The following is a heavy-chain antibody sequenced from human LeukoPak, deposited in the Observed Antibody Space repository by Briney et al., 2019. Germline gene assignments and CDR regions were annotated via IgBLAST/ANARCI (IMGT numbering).Heavy chain of an antibody. J-gene: IGHJ4*02. CDR1: GHSITSGYY. Sequence: SETLSLTCTVSGHSITSGYYWGWIRQPPGKGLEWIGSIYHSGNTYYNPSLKSRVTISVDTSKNQFSLRLSSVTAADTAVYYCVRGGEWDLLRYFDYWGQGTLVTAS. CDR3: VRGGEWDLLRYFDY. CDR2: IYHSGNT. D-gene: IGHD1-26*01. V-gene: IGHV4-38-2*02.